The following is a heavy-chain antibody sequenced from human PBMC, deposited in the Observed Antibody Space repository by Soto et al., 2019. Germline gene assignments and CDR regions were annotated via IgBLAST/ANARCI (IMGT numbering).Heavy chain of an antibody. CDR1: GFTFDDYA. D-gene: IGHD6-19*01. V-gene: IGHV3-9*01. CDR3: AKDDSSGWRLDAFDI. CDR2: ISWNSGSI. J-gene: IGHJ3*02. Sequence: DVQLVESGGGLVQPGRSLRLSCAASGFTFDDYAMHWVRQAPGKGLEWVSGISWNSGSIGYADSVKGRFTISRDNAKNSLYLQMNSLRAEDTALYYCAKDDSSGWRLDAFDIWGQGTMVTVSS.